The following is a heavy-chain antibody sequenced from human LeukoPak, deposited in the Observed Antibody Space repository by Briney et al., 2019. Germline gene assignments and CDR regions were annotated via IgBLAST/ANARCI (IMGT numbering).Heavy chain of an antibody. CDR3: ARDLLSLPGIAAAGYDY. V-gene: IGHV3-21*01. CDR2: ISSSSSYI. D-gene: IGHD6-13*01. CDR1: GFTFSSYS. J-gene: IGHJ4*02. Sequence: GGSLRLSCAASGFTFSSYSMNWVRQAPGKGLEWVSSISSSSSYIYYADSVKGRFTISRDNAKNSLYLQMNSLRAEDTAVYYCARDLLSLPGIAAAGYDYWGQGTLVTVSS.